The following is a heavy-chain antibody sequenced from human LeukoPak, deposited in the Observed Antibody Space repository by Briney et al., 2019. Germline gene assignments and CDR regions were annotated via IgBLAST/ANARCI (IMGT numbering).Heavy chain of an antibody. CDR1: GGTFSSYA. CDR2: IIPIFGTA. V-gene: IGHV1-69*05. Sequence: SVKVSCKASGGTFSSYAISWVRQAPGQGLEWMGGIIPIFGTANYAQKFQGRVTITTDESTSTAYMELGSLRSEDTAVYYCARGESSGYVSDYFDYWGQGTLVTVSS. J-gene: IGHJ4*02. CDR3: ARGESSGYVSDYFDY. D-gene: IGHD5-12*01.